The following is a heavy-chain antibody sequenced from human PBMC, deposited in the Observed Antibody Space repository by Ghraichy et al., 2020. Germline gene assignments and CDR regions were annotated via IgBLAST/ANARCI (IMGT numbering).Heavy chain of an antibody. CDR2: ISSSSSYT. Sequence: GESLNISCAASGFTFSDYYMSWIRQAPGKGLEWVSYISSSSSYTNYADSVKGRFTISRDNAKNSLYLQMNSLRAEDTAVYYCARDRATVVIRLAFDIWGQGTMVTVSS. D-gene: IGHD4-23*01. CDR3: ARDRATVVIRLAFDI. CDR1: GFTFSDYY. J-gene: IGHJ3*02. V-gene: IGHV3-11*06.